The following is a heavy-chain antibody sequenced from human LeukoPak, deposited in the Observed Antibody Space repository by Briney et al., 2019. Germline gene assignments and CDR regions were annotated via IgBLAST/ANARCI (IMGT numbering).Heavy chain of an antibody. D-gene: IGHD2-2*01. CDR1: GGSISSYY. Sequence: SETLSLTCTVSGGSISSYYWSWIRQPAGKGLEWIGRIYTSGSTNYNPSLKSRVTMSVDTSKNQFSLKLSSVTAADTAVYYCARDPLGYCSSTSCSPGAFDYWGQGTLVTVSS. V-gene: IGHV4-4*07. CDR2: IYTSGST. CDR3: ARDPLGYCSSTSCSPGAFDY. J-gene: IGHJ4*02.